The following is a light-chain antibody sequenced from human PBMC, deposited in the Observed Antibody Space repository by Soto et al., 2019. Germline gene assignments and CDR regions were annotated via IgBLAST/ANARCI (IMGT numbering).Light chain of an antibody. CDR2: GAS. CDR1: QSVSSSY. CDR3: QHYGSSWT. Sequence: EIVLTQSPGTLSLSPGERATLSCRASQSVSSSYLAWYQQKPGQAPRLLIYGASSRATGIPDRFSGSGSGRDFTLTIRRLEPEEFAVYYCQHYGSSWTFGQGPKVEIK. V-gene: IGKV3-20*01. J-gene: IGKJ1*01.